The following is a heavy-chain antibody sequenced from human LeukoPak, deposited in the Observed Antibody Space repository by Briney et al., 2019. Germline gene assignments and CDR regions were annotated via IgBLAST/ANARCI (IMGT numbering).Heavy chain of an antibody. V-gene: IGHV4-39*01. J-gene: IGHJ4*02. CDR1: GGSISSSSYY. Sequence: TTSETLSLTCTVSGGSISSSSYYWGWIRQPPGKGLEWIGSIYYSGSTYYSPSLKSRVTISVDTSKNQFSLKLSSVTAADTAVYYCARQGIMTPLDYWGQGTLVTVSS. CDR3: ARQGIMTPLDY. D-gene: IGHD2-15*01. CDR2: IYYSGST.